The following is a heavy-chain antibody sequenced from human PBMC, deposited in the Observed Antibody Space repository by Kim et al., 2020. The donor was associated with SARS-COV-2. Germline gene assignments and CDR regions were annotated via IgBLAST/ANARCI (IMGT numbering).Heavy chain of an antibody. CDR3: ASSIAVAGTAFYWYFDL. V-gene: IGHV4-34*01. J-gene: IGHJ2*01. Sequence: LKRRVTISVDTSKNQFSLKLSSVTAADTAVYYCASSIAVAGTAFYWYFDLWGRGTLVTVSS. D-gene: IGHD6-19*01.